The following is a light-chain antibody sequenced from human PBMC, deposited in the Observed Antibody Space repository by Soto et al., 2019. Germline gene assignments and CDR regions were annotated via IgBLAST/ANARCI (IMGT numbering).Light chain of an antibody. CDR3: SSYAGSNNV. CDR1: SSDVGGYNY. V-gene: IGLV2-8*01. J-gene: IGLJ2*01. CDR2: EVS. Sequence: QSALTQPPSASGSPGQSVTISCTGTSSDVGGYNYVSWYQQYPGKAPKLMIYEVSKRPSGVPDRFSGSKSGNTASLTVSGLQAEDEAAYYCSSYAGSNNVFGGGTQLTVL.